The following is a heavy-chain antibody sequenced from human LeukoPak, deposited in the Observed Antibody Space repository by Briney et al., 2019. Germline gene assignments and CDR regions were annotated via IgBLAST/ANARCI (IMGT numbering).Heavy chain of an antibody. D-gene: IGHD6-13*01. Sequence: GGSLRLSCAASGFTFSSYSMNWVRQAPGKGLEWVSSISSSSSYIYYADSVKGRFTISRDNAKNSLYLQVNSLRAEDTAVYYCAKDTLLYSSSWLRGGYYFDYWGQGTLVTVSS. CDR2: ISSSSSYI. CDR3: AKDTLLYSSSWLRGGYYFDY. J-gene: IGHJ4*02. V-gene: IGHV3-21*04. CDR1: GFTFSSYS.